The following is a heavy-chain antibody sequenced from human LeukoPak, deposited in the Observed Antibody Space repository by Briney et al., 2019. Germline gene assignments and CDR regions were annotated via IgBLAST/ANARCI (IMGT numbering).Heavy chain of an antibody. CDR1: GFTFSSYA. CDR3: AKSGNEVGFDY. V-gene: IGHV3-30-3*01. Sequence: GGSLRLSCAASGFTFSSYAMHWVRQAPGKGLEWVAVISYDGSNKYYADSVKGRFTISRDNSKNTLYLQMNSLRAEDTAVYYCAKSGNEVGFDYWGQGTLVTVSS. D-gene: IGHD4-23*01. CDR2: ISYDGSNK. J-gene: IGHJ4*02.